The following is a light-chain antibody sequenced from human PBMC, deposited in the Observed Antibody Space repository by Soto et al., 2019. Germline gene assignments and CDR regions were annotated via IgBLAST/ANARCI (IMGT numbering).Light chain of an antibody. Sequence: EIVMTQSPATLSVSPGERATLSCRASQSVNSDLAWYQQKPGQAPRLLIYGASTRATGIPGRFSGSGSGTEFTLTISSLQSEDFAVYYCQQYKNWPLTFGGGTKVDVK. CDR2: GAS. V-gene: IGKV3-15*01. CDR3: QQYKNWPLT. CDR1: QSVNSD. J-gene: IGKJ4*01.